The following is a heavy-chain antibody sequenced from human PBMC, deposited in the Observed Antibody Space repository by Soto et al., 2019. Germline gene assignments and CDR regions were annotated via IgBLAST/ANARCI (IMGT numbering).Heavy chain of an antibody. CDR2: IFPVSGTS. J-gene: IGHJ6*02. D-gene: IGHD6-6*01. V-gene: IGHV1-69*14. CDR3: ARAYLRTTSSGFYYCLDV. Sequence: HVQLVQSGAEVKKPGSSVKISCKASGDTISNYILNWVRQAPGRGLEWMGGIFPVSGTSHYAQKLQDRVTLTADRSTATAYMELTSLKSEDTAIYYCARAYLRTTSSGFYYCLDVWGQGTTLNVSS. CDR1: GDTISNYI.